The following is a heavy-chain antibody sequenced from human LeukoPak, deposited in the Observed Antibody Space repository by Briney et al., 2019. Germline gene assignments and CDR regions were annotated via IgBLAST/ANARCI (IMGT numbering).Heavy chain of an antibody. CDR2: IYTSGST. J-gene: IGHJ5*02. Sequence: SETLSLTCTVSGGSISSGSYYWSWIRQPAGKGLEWIGRIYTSGSTNYNPSLKSRVTISVDTSKNQFSLKLSSVTAADTAVYYCARGPGITIFGVARGDWFDPWGQGTPVTVSS. D-gene: IGHD3-3*01. V-gene: IGHV4-61*02. CDR3: ARGPGITIFGVARGDWFDP. CDR1: GGSISSGSYY.